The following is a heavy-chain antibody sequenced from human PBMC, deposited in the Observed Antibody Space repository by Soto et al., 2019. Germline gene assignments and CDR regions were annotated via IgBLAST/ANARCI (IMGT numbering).Heavy chain of an antibody. CDR1: GFTFSSYA. V-gene: IGHV3-30-3*01. Sequence: GGSLRLSCAASGFTFSSYAMHWVRQAPGKGLEWVAVISYDGSNKYYADSVKGRFTISRDNSKNTLYLQMNSLRAEDTAVYYCARDQGLDAFDIWGQGTMVTVSS. J-gene: IGHJ3*02. CDR3: ARDQGLDAFDI. D-gene: IGHD6-25*01. CDR2: ISYDGSNK.